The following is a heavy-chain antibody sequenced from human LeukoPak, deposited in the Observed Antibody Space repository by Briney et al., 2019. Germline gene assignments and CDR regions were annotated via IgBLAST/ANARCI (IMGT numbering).Heavy chain of an antibody. V-gene: IGHV3-21*01. J-gene: IGHJ6*03. CDR3: FPVVPAASTKKDRSYYYYYYMDV. CDR2: ISSSSSYI. D-gene: IGHD2-2*01. Sequence: GGSLRLSCAASGFTFSSYSMNWVRQAPGKGLEWVSSISSSSSYIYYADSVKGRFTISRDNAKNSLYLQMNSLRAEDTAVYYCFPVVPAASTKKDRSYYYYYYMDVWGKGTTVTVSS. CDR1: GFTFSSYS.